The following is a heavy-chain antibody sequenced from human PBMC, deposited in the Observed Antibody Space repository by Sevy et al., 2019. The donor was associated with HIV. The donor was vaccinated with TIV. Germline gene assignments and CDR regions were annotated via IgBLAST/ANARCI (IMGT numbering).Heavy chain of an antibody. Sequence: ASVKVSCKASGFSFSSYGFTWVRQAPGQGLEWMGWIGVYNGNSNSAQRLQGRVTLTTDNSTSTVYMELSGLKSDDTAVYYCARVPTYYYGSSTYFDYWGQGTPVTVSS. CDR2: IGVYNGNS. CDR1: GFSFSSYG. J-gene: IGHJ4*02. CDR3: ARVPTYYYGSSTYFDY. D-gene: IGHD3-10*01. V-gene: IGHV1-18*01.